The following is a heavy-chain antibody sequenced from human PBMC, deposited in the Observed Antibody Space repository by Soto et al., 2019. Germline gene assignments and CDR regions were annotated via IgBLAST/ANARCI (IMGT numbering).Heavy chain of an antibody. CDR2: IYYSGST. CDR1: GGSISSSNW. CDR3: ARDSCGGGSCHFDY. D-gene: IGHD2-15*01. V-gene: IGHV4-4*02. Sequence: PSETLSLTCAVSGGSISSSNWWSWVRQPPGKGLEWIGEIYYSGSTNYNPSLKSRVTISVDKSKNQFSLKLSSVTAADTAVYHCARDSCGGGSCHFDYWGQGILVTVSS. J-gene: IGHJ4*02.